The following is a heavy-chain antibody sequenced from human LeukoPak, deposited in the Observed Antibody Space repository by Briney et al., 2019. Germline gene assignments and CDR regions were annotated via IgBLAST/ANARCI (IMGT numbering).Heavy chain of an antibody. D-gene: IGHD6-19*01. V-gene: IGHV1-2*02. Sequence: ASVKVSCKASGYTFTSYDINWVRQATGQGLEWMGWINPNSGGTNYAQKFQGRVTMTRDTSISTAYMELSRLRSDDTAVYYCARDRLAGTEDWFDPWGQGTLVTVSS. CDR3: ARDRLAGTEDWFDP. J-gene: IGHJ5*02. CDR2: INPNSGGT. CDR1: GYTFTSYD.